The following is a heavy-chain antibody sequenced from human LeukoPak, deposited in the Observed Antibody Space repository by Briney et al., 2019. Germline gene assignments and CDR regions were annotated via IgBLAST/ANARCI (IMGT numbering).Heavy chain of an antibody. CDR3: ARGTPAHYDFWSGPTSLYYYYGMDV. V-gene: IGHV4-59*01. J-gene: IGHJ6*02. CDR1: GSSISSYY. CDR2: IYYSGST. Sequence: SETLSLTCTVSGSSISSYYWSWIRQPPGKGLEWIGYIYYSGSTNYNPSLKSRVTISVDTSKNQFSLKLSSVTAADTAVYYCARGTPAHYDFWSGPTSLYYYYGMDVWGQGTTVTVSS. D-gene: IGHD3-3*01.